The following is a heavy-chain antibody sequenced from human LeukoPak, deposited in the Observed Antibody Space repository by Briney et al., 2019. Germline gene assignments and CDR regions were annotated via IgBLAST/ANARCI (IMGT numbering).Heavy chain of an antibody. CDR3: GRWGISGALGR. J-gene: IGHJ5*02. CDR2: IRQDGSDK. V-gene: IGHV3-7*01. D-gene: IGHD2-15*01. Sequence: QPEGSLRLSCAASGFIFSNYWMGWVRQAPGKGLEWVANIRQDGSDKYYVESVRGRFTISRDNAQNSVYLQMNSLRGDDSGVYYCGRWGISGALGRWGQGALVTVSS. CDR1: GFIFSNYW.